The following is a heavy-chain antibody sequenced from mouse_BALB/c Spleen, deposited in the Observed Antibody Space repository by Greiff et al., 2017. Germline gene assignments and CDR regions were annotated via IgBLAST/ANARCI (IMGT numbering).Heavy chain of an antibody. Sequence: EVQLVESGGGLVKPGGSLKLSCAASGFTFSDYYMYWVRQTPEKRLEWVATINDGGSYTYYPDSVKGRFTISRDNAKNNLYLQMSSLKSEDTAMYYCARDLFFDYWGQGTTLTVSS. CDR3: ARDLFFDY. CDR1: GFTFSDYY. V-gene: IGHV5-4*02. J-gene: IGHJ2*01. CDR2: INDGGSYT.